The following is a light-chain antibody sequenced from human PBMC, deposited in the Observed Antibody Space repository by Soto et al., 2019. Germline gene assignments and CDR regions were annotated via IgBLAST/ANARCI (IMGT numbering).Light chain of an antibody. V-gene: IGLV2-14*01. CDR2: DVT. CDR3: SSFTSSITYV. Sequence: QSVLTQPASVSGSPGQSITISCTGTSGDVGGYNSVSWYRQDPGKAPKLRIYDVTNRPSGVSNRFSGSKSGNTASLTISGLQAEDEADYYCSSFTSSITYVFGTGTKVTVL. J-gene: IGLJ1*01. CDR1: SGDVGGYNS.